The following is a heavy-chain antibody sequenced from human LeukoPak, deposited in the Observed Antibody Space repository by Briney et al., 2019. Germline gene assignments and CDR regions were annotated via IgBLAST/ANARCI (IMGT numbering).Heavy chain of an antibody. CDR3: ARASPDYYGMDV. CDR1: GFTFSSYG. V-gene: IGHV3-33*01. CDR2: IWYDGSNI. Sequence: GGSLRLSCAASGFTFSSYGMHWVRQAPGKGLEWVAVIWYDGSNIYHADSVKGRFTISRDNSKNTLYLLMNSLRAEDTAVYYCARASPDYYGMDVWGQGTTVTVSS. J-gene: IGHJ6*02.